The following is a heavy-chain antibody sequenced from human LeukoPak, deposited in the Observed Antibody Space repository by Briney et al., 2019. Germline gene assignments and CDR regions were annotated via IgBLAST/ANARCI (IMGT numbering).Heavy chain of an antibody. Sequence: GGSLRLSCAASGFTFSSYWMHWVRQAPGKGLEWVSALYIGGNTYYADSVRGRFTISRDNSKNTLYLQMNSLRAEDTAIYYCTTAAGYNYGQYWGQGTLVTVSS. V-gene: IGHV3-53*01. CDR1: GFTFSSYW. D-gene: IGHD5-18*01. CDR3: TTAAGYNYGQY. J-gene: IGHJ4*02. CDR2: LYIGGNT.